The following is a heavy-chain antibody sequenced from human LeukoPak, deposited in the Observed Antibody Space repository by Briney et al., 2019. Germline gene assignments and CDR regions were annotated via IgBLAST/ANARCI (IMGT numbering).Heavy chain of an antibody. J-gene: IGHJ6*02. CDR2: ISSSSSYI. V-gene: IGHV3-21*01. CDR3: AREDEGAKPYYYYGMDV. CDR1: VVTFSSYC. D-gene: IGHD1-26*01. Sequence: PGEFLRLSWAASVVTFSSYCVNWVRKAPWKGREWVLSISSSSSYIYYADSVKGRFTISRDNAKNSLYLQMNSLRAEDTAVYYCAREDEGAKPYYYYGMDVWGQGTTVTVSS.